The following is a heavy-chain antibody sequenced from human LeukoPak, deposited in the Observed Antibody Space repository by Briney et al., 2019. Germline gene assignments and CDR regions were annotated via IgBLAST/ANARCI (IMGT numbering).Heavy chain of an antibody. CDR1: GGSFSGYY. CDR2: INHSGST. V-gene: IGHV4-34*01. J-gene: IGHJ4*02. CDR3: ARGRGKLERRGTRGYYFDY. D-gene: IGHD1-1*01. Sequence: SETLSLTCAVYGGSFSGYYWSWIRQPPGKGLEWIGEINHSGSTNYNPSLKSRVTISVDTSKNQFSLKLSSVTAADTAVYYCARGRGKLERRGTRGYYFDYWGQGTLVTVSS.